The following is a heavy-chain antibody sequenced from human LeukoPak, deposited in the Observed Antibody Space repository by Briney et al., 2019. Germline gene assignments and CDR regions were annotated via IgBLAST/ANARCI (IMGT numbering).Heavy chain of an antibody. CDR3: AREDYGGNRNELFDY. CDR2: IYSGGST. CDR1: GFTVSSNY. Sequence: GGSLRLSCAASGFTVSSNYMSLVRQAPGKGLEWVSVIYSGGSTYYADSVKGRFTISRDNSKNTLYLQMNSLRAEDTAVYYCAREDYGGNRNELFDYWGQGTLVTVSS. D-gene: IGHD4-17*01. V-gene: IGHV3-66*01. J-gene: IGHJ4*02.